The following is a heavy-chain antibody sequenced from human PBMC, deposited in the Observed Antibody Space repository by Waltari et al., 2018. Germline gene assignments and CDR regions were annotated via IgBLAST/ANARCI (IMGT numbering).Heavy chain of an antibody. CDR3: ALVVVAADAFDI. CDR2: ISSSSSYI. CDR1: GFTFSSYS. V-gene: IGHV3-21*01. Sequence: EVQLVESGGGLVKPGGSLRLSCAASGFTFSSYSMTWVRQAPGKGLEWVSSISSSSSYIYYADSVKGRFTISRDNAKNSLYLQMNSLRAEDTAVYYCALVVVAADAFDIWGQGTMVTVSS. D-gene: IGHD2-15*01. J-gene: IGHJ3*02.